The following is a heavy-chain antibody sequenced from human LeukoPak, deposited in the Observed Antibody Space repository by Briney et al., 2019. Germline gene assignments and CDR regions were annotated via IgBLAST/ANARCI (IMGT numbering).Heavy chain of an antibody. CDR3: AKVGRHYYDSSGYPIH. CDR2: ISYDGSNK. Sequence: GGSLRLSCAASGYTFSGYTMHWVRQAPGQGLQWVAVISYDGSNKYYADSVKGRFTISGDTSKNTLYLQMNSLRAEDTAVYYCAKVGRHYYDSSGYPIHWGQGTLVTVSS. J-gene: IGHJ4*02. V-gene: IGHV3-30-3*01. D-gene: IGHD3-22*01. CDR1: GYTFSGYT.